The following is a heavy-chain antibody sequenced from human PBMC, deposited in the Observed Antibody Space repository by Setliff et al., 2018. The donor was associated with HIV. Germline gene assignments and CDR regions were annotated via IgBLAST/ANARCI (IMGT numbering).Heavy chain of an antibody. J-gene: IGHJ4*02. CDR3: ARATESSYDLLTAFWFFDS. CDR2: SHSDGNT. V-gene: IGHV4-61*10. Sequence: SETLSLTCTVSGASISYGGHFWTWIRQPAGKGLEWIGRSHSDGNTNYNPSPKSRLTISVDTSKNQLSLKVASVTAADTALYFCARATESSYDLLTAFWFFDSWGQGTPVTVSS. D-gene: IGHD3-9*01. CDR1: GASISYGGHF.